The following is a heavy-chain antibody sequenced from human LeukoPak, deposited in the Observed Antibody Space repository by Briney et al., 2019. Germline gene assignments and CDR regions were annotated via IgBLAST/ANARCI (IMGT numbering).Heavy chain of an antibody. D-gene: IGHD6-13*01. CDR1: GFTVSSNY. Sequence: GGSLRLSCAASGFTVSSNYMSWVRQAPGKGLEWVSVIYSGGSTYYADSVKGRFTISRDNSKNTLFLQMNSLRAEDTAVYDCARGGSSSWSYFDYWGQGTLVTVSS. J-gene: IGHJ4*02. V-gene: IGHV3-66*01. CDR3: ARGGSSSWSYFDY. CDR2: IYSGGST.